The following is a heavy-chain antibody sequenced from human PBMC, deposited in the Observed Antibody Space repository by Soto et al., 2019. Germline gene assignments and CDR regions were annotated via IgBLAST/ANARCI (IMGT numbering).Heavy chain of an antibody. CDR1: GFTFSNYG. J-gene: IGHJ6*02. CDR3: AKDIALVRGVIIDLDV. CDR2: TSYDGDKE. D-gene: IGHD3-10*01. V-gene: IGHV3-30*18. Sequence: GGSLRLSCAAAGFTFSNYGMHWVRQAPGKGLEWVAVTSYDGDKEYYADSVKGRFTISRDNSKNTLYLQMNSLRVEDTAVYYCAKDIALVRGVIIDLDVWGQGTTVTVSS.